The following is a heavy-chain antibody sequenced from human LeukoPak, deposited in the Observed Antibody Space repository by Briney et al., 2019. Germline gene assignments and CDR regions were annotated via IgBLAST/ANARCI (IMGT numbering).Heavy chain of an antibody. CDR1: GGSISSSSYY. CDR2: IYYSGST. Sequence: SETLSLTCTVSGGSISSSSYYWGWIRQPPGKGLEWIGSIYYSGSTTYNPSLKSRVTISVDTSKNQFSLKLSSVTAADTAVYYCARVSEPSYVYGDYGFDYWGQGTLVTVSS. J-gene: IGHJ4*02. D-gene: IGHD4-17*01. CDR3: ARVSEPSYVYGDYGFDY. V-gene: IGHV4-39*07.